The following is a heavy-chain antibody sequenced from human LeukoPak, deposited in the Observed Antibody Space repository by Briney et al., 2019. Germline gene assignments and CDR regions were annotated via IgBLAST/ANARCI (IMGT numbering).Heavy chain of an antibody. J-gene: IGHJ4*02. Sequence: SETLSLTCTVSGYSISSGYYWGWIRQPPGKGLEWIGSIYHSGSTYYNPSLKSRVTISVDTSKNQFSLKLSSVTAADTAVYYCARDSSSWVRGFDYWGQGTLVTVSS. D-gene: IGHD6-13*01. V-gene: IGHV4-38-2*02. CDR2: IYHSGST. CDR1: GYSISSGYY. CDR3: ARDSSSWVRGFDY.